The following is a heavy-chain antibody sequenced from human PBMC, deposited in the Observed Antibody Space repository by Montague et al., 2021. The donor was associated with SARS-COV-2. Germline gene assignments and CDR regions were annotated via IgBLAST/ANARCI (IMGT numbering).Heavy chain of an antibody. V-gene: IGHV4-34*01. CDR2: IHHGGST. CDR1: GRSFGTYS. Sequence: SETLSLTCAVHGRSFGTYSWNWIRQPPGKGLEWIGEIHHGGSTNYNPSLKSRVTISADTSKNQFSLKLTSVAAADTAVYYCARLGDGVVPSPILGVGPYYSYYYMDVWGKGTTVTVSS. D-gene: IGHD2-15*01. CDR3: ARLGDGVVPSPILGVGPYYSYYYMDV. J-gene: IGHJ6*03.